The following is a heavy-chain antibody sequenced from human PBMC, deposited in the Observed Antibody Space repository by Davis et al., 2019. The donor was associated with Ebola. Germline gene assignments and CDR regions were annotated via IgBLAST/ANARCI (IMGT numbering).Heavy chain of an antibody. CDR2: ISGYGDDT. Sequence: GGSLRLSCAASGFTFTNYALTWVRQAPGKGLEWVSSISGYGDDTYYADSVKGRFTISRDNSRNTVYLQMNSLRPEDTAVYYCAKDRHPLANNKIYYFDYWGPGTLVTVSS. J-gene: IGHJ4*01. CDR3: AKDRHPLANNKIYYFDY. D-gene: IGHD2/OR15-2a*01. V-gene: IGHV3-23*01. CDR1: GFTFTNYA.